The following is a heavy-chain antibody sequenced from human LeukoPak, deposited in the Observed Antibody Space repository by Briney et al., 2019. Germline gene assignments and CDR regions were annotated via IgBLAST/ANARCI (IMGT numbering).Heavy chain of an antibody. CDR3: AREGRALSSGWYGGNYYYGMDV. D-gene: IGHD6-19*01. Sequence: GASVKVSCKASGGTFSSYAISWVRQAPGQGLEWMGIINPSGGSTSYAQKFQGRVTMTRDTSTSTVYMELSSLRSEDTAVYYCAREGRALSSGWYGGNYYYGMDVWGQGTTVTVSS. CDR1: GGTFSSYA. V-gene: IGHV1-46*01. J-gene: IGHJ6*02. CDR2: INPSGGST.